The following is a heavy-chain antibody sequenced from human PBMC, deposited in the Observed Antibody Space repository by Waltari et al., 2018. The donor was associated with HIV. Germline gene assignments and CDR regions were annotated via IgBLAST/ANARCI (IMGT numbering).Heavy chain of an antibody. CDR3: AREPRSSGYYGMDV. J-gene: IGHJ6*02. CDR2: IYSDGSR. V-gene: IGHV3-53*01. D-gene: IGHD1-26*01. Sequence: EVQLVASGGGLIEPGGSLRVSCAASGFTISSNYMRWVRQAPGKGREWVSVIYSDGSRYYSDSGKGRFIISRDSSKNTVSLHMKSLRAEDTAVYYWAREPRSSGYYGMDVWGQGIKVTVSS. CDR1: GFTISSNY.